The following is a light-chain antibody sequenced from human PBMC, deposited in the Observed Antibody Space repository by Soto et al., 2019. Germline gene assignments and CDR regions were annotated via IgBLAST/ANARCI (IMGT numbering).Light chain of an antibody. CDR1: SSNIGSNY. Sequence: QSVLTQPPSASGTPGQRVTISCSGSSSNIGSNYVYWYQQLPGTAPKLLIYTNNQRPSGVPDRFSGSKSGTSASLAISGLRSEEEVDYYCAAWDDTLGGRYVVFGGGTKLTV. J-gene: IGLJ2*01. CDR3: AAWDDTLGGRYVV. CDR2: TNN. V-gene: IGLV1-47*01.